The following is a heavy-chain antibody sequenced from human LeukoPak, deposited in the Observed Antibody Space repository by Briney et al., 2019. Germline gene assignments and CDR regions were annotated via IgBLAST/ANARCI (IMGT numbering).Heavy chain of an antibody. Sequence: PSETLSLTCTVSGGSISSYYWSWIRQPPGKGLEWIGYIYYSGSTNYNPSLKSRVTISKDTSNNRFSLKLNSVTAADTAVYYCARGSRDLSPVIPVRNAFHIWGPGTIVTVSS. J-gene: IGHJ3*02. CDR3: ARGSRDLSPVIPVRNAFHI. CDR2: IYYSGST. D-gene: IGHD2-21*02. V-gene: IGHV4-59*08. CDR1: GGSISSYY.